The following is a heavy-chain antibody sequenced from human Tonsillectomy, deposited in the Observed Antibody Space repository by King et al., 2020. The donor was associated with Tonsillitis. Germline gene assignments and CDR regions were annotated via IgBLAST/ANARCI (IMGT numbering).Heavy chain of an antibody. CDR3: ANHAGGSRVLGPFDY. Sequence: VQLVESGGGLVQPGGSLRLSCAASGFTFSSYAMSWVRQAPGKGLEWVSVIYSGGSSTYYADSVKGRFTISRDNSKNTLYLQMNSLRAEDTAVYYCANHAGGSRVLGPFDYWGQGTLVTVSS. J-gene: IGHJ4*02. V-gene: IGHV3-23*03. CDR1: GFTFSSYA. CDR2: IYSGGSST. D-gene: IGHD3-16*01.